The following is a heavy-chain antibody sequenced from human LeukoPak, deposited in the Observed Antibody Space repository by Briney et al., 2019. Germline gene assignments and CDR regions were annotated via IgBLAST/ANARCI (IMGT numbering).Heavy chain of an antibody. CDR1: GFTFSNAW. D-gene: IGHD4-17*01. V-gene: IGHV3-15*01. Sequence: GGSLRLSCAASGFTFSNAWMSWVRQAPGKGLEWVGRIKSKTDGGTTDYAAPVKGRFTISRDDSKNTLYLQVNSLKTEDTAVYYCTTDLTTVTTRYYYYYYYMDVWGKGTTVTVSS. CDR3: TTDLTTVTTRYYYYYYYMDV. J-gene: IGHJ6*03. CDR2: IKSKTDGGTT.